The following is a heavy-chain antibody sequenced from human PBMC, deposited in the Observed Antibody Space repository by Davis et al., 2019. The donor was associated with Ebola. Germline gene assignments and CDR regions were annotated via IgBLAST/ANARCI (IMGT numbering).Heavy chain of an antibody. D-gene: IGHD2-2*01. Sequence: ASVKVSCKASGGTFSSYAISWVRQAPGQRLEWMGWINAGNGNTKYSLKFQGRVTITRDTSASTAYMELSSLRSEDTAVYYCATDSTSYYYYGMDVWGQGTTVTVSS. CDR3: ATDSTSYYYYGMDV. CDR1: GGTFSSYA. CDR2: INAGNGNT. J-gene: IGHJ6*02. V-gene: IGHV1-3*01.